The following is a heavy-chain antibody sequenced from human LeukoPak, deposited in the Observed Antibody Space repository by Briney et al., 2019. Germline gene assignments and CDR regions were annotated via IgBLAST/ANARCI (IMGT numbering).Heavy chain of an antibody. CDR2: IYSGGST. D-gene: IGHD2/OR15-2a*01. CDR3: ARVKNDYFDY. Sequence: GGSLRLSCAASGFTVSSNYMSWVRRAPGKGLEWVSVIYSGGSTYYADSVKGRFTISRDNFKNTLYLQMNSLRAEDTAVYYCARVKNDYFDYWGQGTLVTVSS. V-gene: IGHV3-53*01. CDR1: GFTVSSNY. J-gene: IGHJ4*02.